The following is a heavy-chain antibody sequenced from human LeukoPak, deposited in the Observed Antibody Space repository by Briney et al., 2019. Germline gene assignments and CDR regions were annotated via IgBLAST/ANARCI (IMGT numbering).Heavy chain of an antibody. Sequence: PGGSLRLSCAASGFTFSSYGMHWVRQAPGKGLEWVAVISYDGSNKYYADSVKGRFTISRDNSKNTLYLQMNSLRAEDTAVYYCAKGAYYHGSGRYFDYWGQGTLVTVSS. CDR1: GFTFSSYG. V-gene: IGHV3-30*18. CDR3: AKGAYYHGSGRYFDY. J-gene: IGHJ4*02. CDR2: ISYDGSNK. D-gene: IGHD3-10*01.